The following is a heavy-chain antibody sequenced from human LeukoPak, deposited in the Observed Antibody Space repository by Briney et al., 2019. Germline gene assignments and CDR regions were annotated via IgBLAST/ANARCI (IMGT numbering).Heavy chain of an antibody. V-gene: IGHV3-43*01. J-gene: IGHJ6*01. CDR2: ISWDGGST. D-gene: IGHD3-3*01. CDR1: GFTFDDYT. Sequence: GGSLRLSCAASGFTFDDYTMHWVRQAPGKGLEWVSLISWDGGSTYYADSVKGRFTISRDNSKNSLYLQMNSLRTEDTALYYCAKDITIFGVVTSPHGMDVWGQGTTVTVSS. CDR3: AKDITIFGVVTSPHGMDV.